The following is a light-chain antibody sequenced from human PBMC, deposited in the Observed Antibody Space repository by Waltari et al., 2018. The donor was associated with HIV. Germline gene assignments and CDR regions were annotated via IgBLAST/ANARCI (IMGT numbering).Light chain of an antibody. V-gene: IGLV2-11*01. J-gene: IGLJ3*02. CDR2: GVN. CDR3: CSYAGTSINWV. CDR1: SRSVSDSKS. Sequence: QSPLNQPPPVSGSPGQSVPISCTAASRSVSDSKSVSWYQQHPGKAPKLILFGVNKRPSGVPDRFSGSTSGNTASLTITGLQADDEAHYYCCSYAGTSINWVFGGGTMLTVL.